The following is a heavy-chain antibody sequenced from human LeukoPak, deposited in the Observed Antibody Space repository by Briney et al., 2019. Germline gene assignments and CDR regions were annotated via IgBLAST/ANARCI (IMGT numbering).Heavy chain of an antibody. CDR3: ARGIELDYYYYYMDV. CDR2: INPNSGGT. V-gene: IGHV1-2*02. Sequence: GASVKVSCKASGYTFTGYCMHWVRQAPGQGLEWMGWINPNSGGTNYAQKFQGRVTMTRDTSISTAYMELSRLRSDDTAVYYCARGIELDYYYYYMDVWGKGTTVTVSS. CDR1: GYTFTGYC. D-gene: IGHD1-26*01. J-gene: IGHJ6*03.